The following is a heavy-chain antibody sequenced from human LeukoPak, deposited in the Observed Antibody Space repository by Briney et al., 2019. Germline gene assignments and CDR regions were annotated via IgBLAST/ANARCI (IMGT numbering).Heavy chain of an antibody. CDR3: ARGGTSGYSSTRHFWGGNYYFDY. V-gene: IGHV4-34*01. CDR1: GGSFSGYY. CDR2: INHSGST. Sequence: SETLSLTCAVYGGSFSGYYWSWIRQPPGKGLEWIGEINHSGSTNYNPSLKSRVTISVDTSKNQFSLKLSSVTAADTAVYYCARGGTSGYSSTRHFWGGNYYFDYWGQGSLVTVSS. D-gene: IGHD2-2*01. J-gene: IGHJ4*02.